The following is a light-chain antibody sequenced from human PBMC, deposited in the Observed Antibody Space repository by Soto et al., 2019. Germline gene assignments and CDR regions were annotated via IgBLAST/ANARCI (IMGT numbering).Light chain of an antibody. CDR2: DVS. CDR3: SSFAGSYTHV. Sequence: QSALTQPRSVSGSPRQAVTFSCTGTNSDVGAYNFVSWYQQHPDKAPKLIIYDVSKRPSGVPDRFSGSKSGNTASLTISGLQAEDEADYFCSSFAGSYTHVFGTGTKLTVL. V-gene: IGLV2-11*01. J-gene: IGLJ1*01. CDR1: NSDVGAYNF.